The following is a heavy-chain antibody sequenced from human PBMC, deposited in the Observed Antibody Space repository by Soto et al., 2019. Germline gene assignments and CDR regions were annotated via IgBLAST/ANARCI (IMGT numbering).Heavy chain of an antibody. CDR3: ARDVLHYYGMDV. J-gene: IGHJ6*02. V-gene: IGHV4-4*07. Sequence: SETLSLTCTVSGGSISNYFWSWIRQPAGKGLEWIGRIYISGDTNYNPSLESRVTMSVDTSKNQFSLKLTSVTAADTAVYYCARDVLHYYGMDVWGQGTTVTVSS. CDR2: IYISGDT. CDR1: GGSISNYF. D-gene: IGHD2-15*01.